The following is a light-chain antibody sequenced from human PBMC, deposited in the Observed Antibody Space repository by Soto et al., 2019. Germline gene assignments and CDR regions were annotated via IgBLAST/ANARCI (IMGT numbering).Light chain of an antibody. CDR1: SGHSTYA. J-gene: IGLJ3*02. Sequence: QPVLTQSPSASASLGASVKLTCTLSSGHSTYAIAWHQQQPEKGPRYLMKLNSDGSHSKGDGIPDRFSGSSSGAERYLTISSLQSEDEADYYCQTWGTGLWVFGRGTKVTVL. V-gene: IGLV4-69*01. CDR2: LNSDGSH. CDR3: QTWGTGLWV.